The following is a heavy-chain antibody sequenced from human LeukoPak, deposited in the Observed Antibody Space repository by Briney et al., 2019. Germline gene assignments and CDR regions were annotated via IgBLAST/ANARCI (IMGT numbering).Heavy chain of an antibody. D-gene: IGHD1-26*01. CDR3: ARRGPNSGSYSHFDL. V-gene: IGHV4-59*01. CDR2: MSSSGSP. J-gene: IGHJ2*01. Sequence: SETLSLTCTVSGGSISNYFWSWIRQPPGKGLEWIGYMSSSGSPSYNPSLKSRVTISVDTSNNQFSLKLISVTAADTAVYYCARRGPNSGSYSHFDLWGRGTLVTVSS. CDR1: GGSISNYF.